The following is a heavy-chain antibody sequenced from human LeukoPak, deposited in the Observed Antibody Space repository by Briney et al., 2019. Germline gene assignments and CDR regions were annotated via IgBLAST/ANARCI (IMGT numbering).Heavy chain of an antibody. Sequence: SETLSLTCTVSGGSISSYYWSWIRQPPGKGLEWIGYIYYSGSTNYNPSLKSRVTISVDTSKNQFSLKLSSVTAADTAVYYCARVCGMDYYDSSGYLNWFDPWGQGTLVTVSS. CDR1: GGSISSYY. V-gene: IGHV4-59*12. D-gene: IGHD3-22*01. CDR2: IYYSGST. CDR3: ARVCGMDYYDSSGYLNWFDP. J-gene: IGHJ5*02.